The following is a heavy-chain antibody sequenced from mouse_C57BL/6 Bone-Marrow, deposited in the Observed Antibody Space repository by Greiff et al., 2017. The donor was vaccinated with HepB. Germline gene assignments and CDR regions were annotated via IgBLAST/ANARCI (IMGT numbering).Heavy chain of an antibody. J-gene: IGHJ4*01. CDR3: ARSITTVAYAMDY. Sequence: QVQLQQPGAELVKPGASVKMSCKASGYTFTSYWITWVKQRPGQGLEWIGDIYPGSGSTNYNEKFKSKATLTVDTSSSTAYMQLSSLTSEDSAVYYCARSITTVAYAMDYWGQGTSVTVSS. CDR1: GYTFTSYW. V-gene: IGHV1-55*01. D-gene: IGHD1-1*01. CDR2: IYPGSGST.